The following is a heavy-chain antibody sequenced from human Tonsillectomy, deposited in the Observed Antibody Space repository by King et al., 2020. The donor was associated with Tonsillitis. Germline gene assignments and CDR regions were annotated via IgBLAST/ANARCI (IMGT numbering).Heavy chain of an antibody. CDR1: GSPFPRSS. D-gene: IGHD6-19*01. J-gene: IGHJ2*01. Sequence: SVAAVPPPGASVKLSCPASGSPFPRSSLPWVRPAPGPGLAWMGLIPPSSGSPSYDPNFQGRVTMTRDTATRPVYLELSSLRSEDTAVYYCAIRSVAGTRYFDLWGRGTLVTVSS. CDR2: IPPSSGSP. V-gene: IGHV1-46*01. CDR3: AIRSVAGTRYFDL.